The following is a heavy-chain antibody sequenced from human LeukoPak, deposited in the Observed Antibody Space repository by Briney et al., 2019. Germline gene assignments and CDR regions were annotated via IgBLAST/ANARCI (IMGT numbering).Heavy chain of an antibody. J-gene: IGHJ4*02. D-gene: IGHD2-2*03. Sequence: ASVKVSCKASGYTFTGYYMHWVRQAPGQGLEWMGWINPNSGGTNYAQKFRGRVTMTRDTSISTAYMELSRLRSDGTAVYYCARDGYCSSTSCSGPADYWGQGTLVTVSS. CDR1: GYTFTGYY. V-gene: IGHV1-2*02. CDR3: ARDGYCSSTSCSGPADY. CDR2: INPNSGGT.